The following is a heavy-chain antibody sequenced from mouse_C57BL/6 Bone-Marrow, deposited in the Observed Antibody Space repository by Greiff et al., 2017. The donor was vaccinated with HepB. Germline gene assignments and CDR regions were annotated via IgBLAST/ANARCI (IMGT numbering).Heavy chain of an antibody. J-gene: IGHJ2*01. CDR3: ARSAYYYGSRTRFDY. V-gene: IGHV8-12*01. Sequence: QVTLKVCGPGILQSSQTLSLTCSFSGFSLSTSGMGVSWIRQPSGKGLEWLAHIYWDDDKRYNPSLKSRLTISKDTSRNQVFLKITSVDTADTATYYCARSAYYYGSRTRFDYWGQGTTLTVSS. CDR1: GFSLSTSGMG. CDR2: IYWDDDK. D-gene: IGHD1-1*01.